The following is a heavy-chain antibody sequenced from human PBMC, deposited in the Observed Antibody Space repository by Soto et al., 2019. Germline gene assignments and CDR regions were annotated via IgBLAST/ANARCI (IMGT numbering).Heavy chain of an antibody. J-gene: IGHJ4*02. CDR1: GYSISSGYY. CDR2: IYHSGTT. CDR3: ATFWGGGIYSQVDS. D-gene: IGHD3-16*01. Sequence: SETLSLTCGVSGYSISSGYYWGCIRQPPGKGLQWIGQIYHSGTTYYNPSLKSRVTISVDTSKNQFSLKLSSVTAADTAVYYCATFWGGGIYSQVDSWGQGTLVTVSS. V-gene: IGHV4-38-2*01.